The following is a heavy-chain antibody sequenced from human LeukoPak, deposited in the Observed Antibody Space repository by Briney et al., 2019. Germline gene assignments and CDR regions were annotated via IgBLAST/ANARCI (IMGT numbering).Heavy chain of an antibody. D-gene: IGHD3-22*01. CDR3: ARLSYDSSGSYYFDY. J-gene: IGHJ4*02. Sequence: SETLSLTCTVSGGSISSYYWSWIRQPPGKGLEWIGYIYYSGSTNYNPSLKSRVTISVDTSKNQFSLKLSSVIAADTAVYYCARLSYDSSGSYYFDYWGQGTLVTVSS. CDR1: GGSISSYY. CDR2: IYYSGST. V-gene: IGHV4-59*08.